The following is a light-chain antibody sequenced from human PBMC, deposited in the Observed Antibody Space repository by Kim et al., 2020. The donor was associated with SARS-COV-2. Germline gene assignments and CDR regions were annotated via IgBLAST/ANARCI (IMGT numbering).Light chain of an antibody. J-gene: IGKJ2*01. CDR3: QQYNSYPYT. V-gene: IGKV1-5*03. CDR2: KAS. CDR1: QSISSW. Sequence: DIQMTQSPSTLSASVGDRVTITFRASQSISSWLAWYQQKPGKAPNLLIYKASSLESGVPSRFSGSGSGTEFTLTISSLQPDDFATYYCQQYNSYPYTFGQGTKLEI.